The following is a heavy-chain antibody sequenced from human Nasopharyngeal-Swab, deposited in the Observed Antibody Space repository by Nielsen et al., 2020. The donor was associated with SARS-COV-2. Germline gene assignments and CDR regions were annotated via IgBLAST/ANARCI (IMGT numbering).Heavy chain of an antibody. D-gene: IGHD3-10*01. CDR3: AKVGGSGSYPFFDY. CDR1: GFTFSSYA. V-gene: IGHV3-23*01. J-gene: IGHJ4*02. CDR2: ISGSGGST. Sequence: GESLKISCAASGFTFSSYAMSWVRQARGKGLEWGSAISGSGGSTYYADSVKGRFTISRDNSKNTLYLQMNSLRAEDTAVYYCAKVGGSGSYPFFDYWGQGTLVTVSS.